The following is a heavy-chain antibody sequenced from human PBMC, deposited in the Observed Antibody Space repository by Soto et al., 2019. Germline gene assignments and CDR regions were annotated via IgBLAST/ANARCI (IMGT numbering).Heavy chain of an antibody. CDR1: GDTFTFYA. V-gene: IGHV1-69*02. CDR2: INPILSMS. D-gene: IGHD3-10*01. Sequence: QVQLVQSGAEVKKPGSSVRVSCKASGDTFTFYAINWVRQAPGLGLEWMGRINPILSMSNYAQRFQGRVTMTADQSTSTAYMELRSLRSEDTAMYYCASSYGSGYRAFDYWGQGALVTVSS. J-gene: IGHJ4*02. CDR3: ASSYGSGYRAFDY.